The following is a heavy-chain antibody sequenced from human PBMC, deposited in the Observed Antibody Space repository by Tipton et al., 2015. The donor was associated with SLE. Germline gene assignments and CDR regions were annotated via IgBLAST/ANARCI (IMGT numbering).Heavy chain of an antibody. D-gene: IGHD3-16*01. V-gene: IGHV3-74*01. J-gene: IGHJ4*02. CDR2: IGFDDSST. CDR1: GFTLRGYW. CDR3: TRGGESLPDY. Sequence: SLRLSCAASGFTLRGYWMHWVRQAPGKGLVWVSRIGFDDSSTSYADSVKGRFTISRDNAKNTVYLQMNSLRADDTAVYYCTRGGESLPDYWGQGTLVTVPS.